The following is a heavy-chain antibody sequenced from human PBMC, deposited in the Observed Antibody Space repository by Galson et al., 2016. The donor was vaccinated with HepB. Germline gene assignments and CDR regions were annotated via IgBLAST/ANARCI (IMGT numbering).Heavy chain of an antibody. CDR3: ARGGAMVRADY. D-gene: IGHD3-10*01. CDR2: INSDGSST. CDR1: GFTFSSYW. Sequence: SLRLSCAASGFTFSSYWMHWVRQAPGKGLVWVSRINSDGSSTSYADSVKGRFTISRDNAKNTLYLQMNSLRAEDTAVYYCARGGAMVRADYWGQGTLVTVSS. J-gene: IGHJ4*02. V-gene: IGHV3-74*01.